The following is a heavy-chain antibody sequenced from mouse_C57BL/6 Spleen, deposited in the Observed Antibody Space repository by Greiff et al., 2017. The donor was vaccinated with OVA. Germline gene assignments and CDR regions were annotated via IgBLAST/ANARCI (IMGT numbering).Heavy chain of an antibody. Sequence: EVQVVESGGGLVKPGGSLKLSCAASGFTFSSYAMSWVRQTPEKRLEWVATISDGGSYTYYPDNVKGRFTISRDNAKNNLYLQMSHLKSEDTAMYYCARDNYGSMDYWGQGTSVTVSS. CDR1: GFTFSSYA. J-gene: IGHJ4*01. CDR3: ARDNYGSMDY. D-gene: IGHD1-1*01. V-gene: IGHV5-4*01. CDR2: ISDGGSYT.